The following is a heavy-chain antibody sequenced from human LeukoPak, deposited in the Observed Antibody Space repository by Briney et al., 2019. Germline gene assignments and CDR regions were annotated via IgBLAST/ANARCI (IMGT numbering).Heavy chain of an antibody. V-gene: IGHV1-69*13. CDR2: IIPKFGTL. D-gene: IGHD3-10*01. CDR1: GGTFSSYA. J-gene: IGHJ6*03. Sequence: SVKVSCKASGGTFSSYAFSWVRQAPGQGREWRGGIIPKFGTLNYGQKLQGRVTITGAESASTNYMEMSSLRSEDTAVYYCARNGYYGSGSTTYYYYIDVWGKGTTVTVSS. CDR3: ARNGYYGSGSTTYYYYIDV.